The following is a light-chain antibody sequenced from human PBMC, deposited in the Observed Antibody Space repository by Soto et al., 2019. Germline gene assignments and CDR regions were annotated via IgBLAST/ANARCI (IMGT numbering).Light chain of an antibody. CDR1: NSNIGNNA. J-gene: IGLJ3*02. CDR3: SAWDDSLHVGL. Sequence: QSVLTQPPSVSGAPRQRVTISCSGSNSNIGNNAVNWYQQLPGKAPKLLIYYDDLLPSGVSDRFSGSKSGTSASLAISGLQAEDEADYYCSAWDDSLHVGLFGGGTKLTVL. V-gene: IGLV1-36*01. CDR2: YDD.